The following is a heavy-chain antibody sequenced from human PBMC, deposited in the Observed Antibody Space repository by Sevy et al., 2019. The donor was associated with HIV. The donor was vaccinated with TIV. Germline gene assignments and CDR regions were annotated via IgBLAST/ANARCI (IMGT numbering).Heavy chain of an antibody. J-gene: IGHJ4*02. CDR2: IYYSGST. CDR3: ARRGTGTSPLDS. D-gene: IGHD1-7*01. V-gene: IGHV4-31*03. CDR1: GGSISSGGYY. Sequence: SETLSPTCTVSGGSISSGGYYWTWIRQHPGKGLEWIGYIYYSGSTYYNPSLKSRVTISVDTSKNQFSLKLSSVTAADTAVYYCARRGTGTSPLDSRGQGTLVTVSS.